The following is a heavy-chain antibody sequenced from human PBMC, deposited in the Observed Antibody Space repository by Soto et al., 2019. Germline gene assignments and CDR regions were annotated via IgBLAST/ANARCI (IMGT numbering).Heavy chain of an antibody. CDR2: RNPNSGNT. CDR3: AEGPAAAGTKHYYYSFIDV. D-gene: IGHD6-13*01. J-gene: IGHJ6*03. CDR1: GYTFTSYD. Sequence: QVQLVQSAAEVKKPGASVKVSCKASGYTFTSYDINWVRQATGQGLEWMGWRNPNSGNTGYAQKFQGRFTMTRSTPVSTAHMVLSNLRSEDTAVYYRAEGPAAAGTKHYYYSFIDVWGKGSTVTVSS. V-gene: IGHV1-8*01.